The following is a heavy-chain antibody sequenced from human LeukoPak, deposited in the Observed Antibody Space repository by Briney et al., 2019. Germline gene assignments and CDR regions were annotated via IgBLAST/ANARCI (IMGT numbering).Heavy chain of an antibody. J-gene: IGHJ4*01. CDR2: ISSGGGTI. CDR3: ARLGYNNLDY. D-gene: IGHD5-24*01. CDR1: GFTFSDYY. Sequence: PGGSLRLSCAASGFTFSDYYMSWIRQAPVKGLEWVSYISSGGGTIDYADSVKGRFTISRDNAKNSLYLQMNSLGAEDTAFYYCARLGYNNLDYWGQGTLVTVSS. V-gene: IGHV3-11*01.